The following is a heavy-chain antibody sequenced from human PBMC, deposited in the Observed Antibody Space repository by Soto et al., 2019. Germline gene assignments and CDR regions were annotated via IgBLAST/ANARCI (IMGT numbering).Heavy chain of an antibody. CDR2: INPSGGST. CDR1: GYTFTSYY. Sequence: ASVKVSCKASGYTFTSYYMHWVRQAPXQGLEWMGKINPSGGSTSYAQKFQGRVTMTRDTSTSTVYMELSSLRSEDTAVYYCARDDTMVRGVIISRDYYYYYGMDVWGQGTTVTVSS. J-gene: IGHJ6*02. V-gene: IGHV1-46*01. D-gene: IGHD3-10*01. CDR3: ARDDTMVRGVIISRDYYYYYGMDV.